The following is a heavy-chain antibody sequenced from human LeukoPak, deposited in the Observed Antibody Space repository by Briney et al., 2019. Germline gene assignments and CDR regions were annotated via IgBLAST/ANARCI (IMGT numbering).Heavy chain of an antibody. V-gene: IGHV3-13*01. Sequence: GGSLRLSCAASGFTFSSFDMHWVRQPTGQGLEWVSTIGTASDTYYPGSVDGRFTLSRDNAKNSLYLQMNSLTAGDTAVYYCARGPPRGKYYYMDVWGKGTTVTVFS. CDR1: GFTFSSFD. J-gene: IGHJ6*03. D-gene: IGHD1-1*01. CDR2: IGTASDT. CDR3: ARGPPRGKYYYMDV.